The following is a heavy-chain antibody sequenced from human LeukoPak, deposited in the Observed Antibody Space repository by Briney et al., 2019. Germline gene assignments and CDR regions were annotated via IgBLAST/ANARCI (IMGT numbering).Heavy chain of an antibody. CDR2: ISAYNGNT. D-gene: IGHD4-17*01. Sequence: ASVKVSCKASGYTFTSYGISWVRQAPGQGLEWMGWISAYNGNTNYAQKLQGRVTMTTDTSTSTAYMELRSLRSDDTAVYYCARDMPTTVTFWTAGYWGQGTLVTVSS. V-gene: IGHV1-18*01. CDR1: GYTFTSYG. J-gene: IGHJ4*02. CDR3: ARDMPTTVTFWTAGY.